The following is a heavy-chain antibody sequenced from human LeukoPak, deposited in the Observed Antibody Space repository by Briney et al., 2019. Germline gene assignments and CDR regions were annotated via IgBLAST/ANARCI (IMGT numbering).Heavy chain of an antibody. V-gene: IGHV3-21*01. J-gene: IGHJ6*03. CDR1: GFTFSSYD. CDR3: ARLGRYYYMDV. Sequence: GGSLRLSCAASGFTFSSYDMNWVRQAPGKGLEWVSSISSSSSYIYYADSVKGRFTISRDNAKNSLYLQMNSLRAEDTAVYYCARLGRYYYMDVWGKGTPVTVSS. CDR2: ISSSSSYI.